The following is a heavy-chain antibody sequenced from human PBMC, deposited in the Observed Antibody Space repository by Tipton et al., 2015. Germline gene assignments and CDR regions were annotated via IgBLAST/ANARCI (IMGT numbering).Heavy chain of an antibody. CDR3: ARARGRHGGLFDS. V-gene: IGHV4-59*01. J-gene: IGHJ4*02. CDR2: IQYSGGT. Sequence: TLSLNCTVSSDSINKYYWSWIRQPPGKELQWIGYIQYSGGTNYNPSLESRVSMSVDTSKTQFSLEMRSVTATDTAVYYCARARGRHGGLFDSWGQGTLVTVSS. D-gene: IGHD4-23*01. CDR1: SDSINKYY.